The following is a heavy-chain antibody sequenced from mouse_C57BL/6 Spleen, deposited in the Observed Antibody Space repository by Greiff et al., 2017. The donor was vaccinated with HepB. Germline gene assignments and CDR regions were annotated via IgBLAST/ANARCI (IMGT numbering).Heavy chain of an antibody. CDR3: ARWAYGSSYVNVDV. J-gene: IGHJ1*03. CDR1: GYTFTSYW. CDR2: INPSNGGT. Sequence: VQLQQPGTELVKPGASVKLSCKASGYTFTSYWMHWVKQRPGQGLEWIGNINPSNGGTNYNEKFKSKATLTVDKSSSTAYMQLSSLTSEDSAVYYCARWAYGSSYVNVDVWGTGTTVTVSS. V-gene: IGHV1-53*01. D-gene: IGHD1-1*01.